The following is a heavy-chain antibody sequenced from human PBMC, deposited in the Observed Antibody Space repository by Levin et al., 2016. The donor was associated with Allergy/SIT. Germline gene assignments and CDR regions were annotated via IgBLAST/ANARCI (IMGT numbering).Heavy chain of an antibody. Sequence: SETLSLTCTVSGGSINRGGYYWSWIRQQPGKGLEWIGYIYYSGNTYYNPSLRSRASISLDTSMQQFSLRLSSMTAADTAVYYCAKGDSVRVIDDWGQGTLVTVSS. CDR2: IYYSGNT. D-gene: IGHD3-10*01. V-gene: IGHV4-31*03. CDR3: AKGDSVRVIDD. J-gene: IGHJ4*02. CDR1: GGSINRGGYY.